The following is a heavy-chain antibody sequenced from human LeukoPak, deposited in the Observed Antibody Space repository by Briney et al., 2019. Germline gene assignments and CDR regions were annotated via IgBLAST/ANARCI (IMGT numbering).Heavy chain of an antibody. CDR3: AREYYDFWSGYYTRYFDY. Sequence: ASVKVSCKASGYTFTGYYMHWVRRAPGQGLEWMGWINPNSGGTNYAQKFQGRVTMTRDTSISTAYMELSRLRSDDTAVYYCAREYYDFWSGYYTRYFDYWGQGTLVTVSS. CDR2: INPNSGGT. D-gene: IGHD3-3*01. V-gene: IGHV1-2*02. CDR1: GYTFTGYY. J-gene: IGHJ4*02.